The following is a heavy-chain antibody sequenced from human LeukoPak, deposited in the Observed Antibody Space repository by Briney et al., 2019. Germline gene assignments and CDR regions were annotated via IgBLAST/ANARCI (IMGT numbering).Heavy chain of an antibody. CDR1: GFTFSSYA. J-gene: IGHJ4*02. Sequence: GGSLRLSCAASGFTFSSYAMSWVRQAPGQGLEWVSTMIGSGATTYYTDSMRGRFTISRDNSKNTLYLQMNSLRAEDTAVYYCAKRGDYFSSGSYYPFDYWGQGTLVTVSS. D-gene: IGHD3-10*01. CDR3: AKRGDYFSSGSYYPFDY. CDR2: MIGSGATT. V-gene: IGHV3-23*01.